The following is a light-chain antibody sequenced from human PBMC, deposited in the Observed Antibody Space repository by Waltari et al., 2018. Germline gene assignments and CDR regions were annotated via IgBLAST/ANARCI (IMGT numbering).Light chain of an antibody. CDR3: QQYGSSIPFT. CDR2: GAS. CDR1: QSVTASQ. Sequence: TQSPGTMSLSPGDRATLSCRASQSVTASQVAWYQQKPGQAPRLLIYGASTRATGTPDRFSGTGSGTDFILTISGLEPEDFVVYFCQQYGSSIPFTFGPGTKV. V-gene: IGKV3-20*01. J-gene: IGKJ3*01.